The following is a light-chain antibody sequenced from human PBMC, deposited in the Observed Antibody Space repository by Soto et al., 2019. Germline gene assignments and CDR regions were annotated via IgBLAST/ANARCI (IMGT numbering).Light chain of an antibody. Sequence: QSVLTQPASVSGSPGQSITISCTGTSSDVGSYNLVSWYQQHPGKAPKVMIYEVSKRPSVVSNRFSGSKSGNTASLTISGLQAEDEADYYCCSYGGSYVFGPGTKVTVL. J-gene: IGLJ1*01. CDR1: SSDVGSYNL. CDR3: CSYGGSYV. CDR2: EVS. V-gene: IGLV2-23*02.